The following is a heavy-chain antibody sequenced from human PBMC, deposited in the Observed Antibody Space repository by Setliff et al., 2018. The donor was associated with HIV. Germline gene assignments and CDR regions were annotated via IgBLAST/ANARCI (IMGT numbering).Heavy chain of an antibody. Sequence: GSLRLSCAASGFTFSSYSMNWVRQAPGKGLEWVSYISSGSDTIYYADSVKGRFTISRDNAKNSLYLQMNSLRAEDTAVYYCTRDGSGWSQDWGQGTLVTVSS. D-gene: IGHD6-19*01. J-gene: IGHJ4*02. V-gene: IGHV3-48*01. CDR2: ISSGSDTI. CDR1: GFTFSSYS. CDR3: TRDGSGWSQD.